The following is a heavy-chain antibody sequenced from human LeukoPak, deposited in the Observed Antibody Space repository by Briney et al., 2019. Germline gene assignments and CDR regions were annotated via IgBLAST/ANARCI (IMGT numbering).Heavy chain of an antibody. CDR1: GGSFSGYY. D-gene: IGHD2-2*01. Sequence: SETLSLTCAVYGGSFSGYYWSWIRQPPGKGLEWIGSIYYSGSTYYNPSLKSRVTISVDTSKNQFSLKLSSVTAADTAVYYCARLYQGTVVFDYWGQGTLVTVSS. J-gene: IGHJ4*02. CDR2: IYYSGST. CDR3: ARLYQGTVVFDY. V-gene: IGHV4-34*01.